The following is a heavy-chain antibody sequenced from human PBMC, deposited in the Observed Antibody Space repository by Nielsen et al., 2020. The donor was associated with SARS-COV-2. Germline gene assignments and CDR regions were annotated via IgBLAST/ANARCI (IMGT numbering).Heavy chain of an antibody. CDR3: ARGPHDYGDYWLGY. J-gene: IGHJ4*02. Sequence: GSLRLSCAVSGGPISSSNWWSWVRQPPGKGLEWIGYIYYSGSTNYNPSLKSRVTISVDTSKNQFSLNLSSVTAADTAVYYCARGPHDYGDYWLGYWGQGTLVTVSS. CDR1: GGPISSSNW. V-gene: IGHV4-4*02. D-gene: IGHD4-17*01. CDR2: IYYSGST.